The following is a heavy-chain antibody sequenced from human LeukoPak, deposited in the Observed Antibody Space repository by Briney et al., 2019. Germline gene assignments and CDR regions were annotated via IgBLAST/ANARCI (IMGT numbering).Heavy chain of an antibody. CDR1: GGSISSSSYY. D-gene: IGHD6-13*01. CDR3: ARGSGSSSWYSTDY. J-gene: IGHJ4*02. V-gene: IGHV4-39*07. Sequence: SETLSLTCTVSGGSISSSSYYWGWIRQPPGKGLEWIGSIYDSGSTFHNSSLKSRVTISVDTSNNQFSLKVSSVTAADTAVYYCARGSGSSSWYSTDYWGQGTLVTVSS. CDR2: IYDSGST.